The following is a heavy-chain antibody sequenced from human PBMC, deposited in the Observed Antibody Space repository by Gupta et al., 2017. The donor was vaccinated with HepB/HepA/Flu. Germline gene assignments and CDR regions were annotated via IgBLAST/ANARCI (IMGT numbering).Heavy chain of an antibody. CDR3: AHSSNWLAFDR. D-gene: IGHD6-13*01. V-gene: IGHV2-5*01. J-gene: IGHJ4*02. Sequence: QITLKESGPTLVKPTQTLTLTCTFSGFSLSTNGMGVGWLRQPPGKAPEWLAFIYWNDDKRISSSLKSRLTITKDTSKNQVVLTMTNMDPVDTATYYCAHSSNWLAFDRWGQGTLVTVSS. CDR1: GFSLSTNGMG. CDR2: IYWNDDK.